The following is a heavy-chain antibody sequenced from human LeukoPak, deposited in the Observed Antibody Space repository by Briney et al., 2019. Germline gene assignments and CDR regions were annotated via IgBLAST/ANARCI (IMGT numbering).Heavy chain of an antibody. CDR1: GGSFIGSH. Sequence: SETLSLTCAVSGGSFIGSHWNWIRQPPGKGLEWIGEINHSGNTNYNPSLKSRVTISVDTPKNQFSLKLRSVTAADTAVYYCARDPTTVVTLPYYFDDWGQGTLVTVSS. CDR3: ARDPTTVVTLPYYFDD. J-gene: IGHJ4*02. D-gene: IGHD4-23*01. CDR2: INHSGNT. V-gene: IGHV4-34*01.